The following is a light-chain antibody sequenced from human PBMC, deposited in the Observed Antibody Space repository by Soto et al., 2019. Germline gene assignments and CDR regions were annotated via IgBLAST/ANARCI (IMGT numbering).Light chain of an antibody. CDR1: QDIGNY. V-gene: IGKV1-17*01. CDR3: QQYYSYST. J-gene: IGKJ1*01. Sequence: DIPMTQSPSSLSASVGDRVTITCRASQDIGNYLAWYQQKPGKAPTRLIYDASSLQRGVPSKFSGSGSGTEFTLTINSLQPEDFATYYCQQYYSYSTFGQGTKVEIK. CDR2: DAS.